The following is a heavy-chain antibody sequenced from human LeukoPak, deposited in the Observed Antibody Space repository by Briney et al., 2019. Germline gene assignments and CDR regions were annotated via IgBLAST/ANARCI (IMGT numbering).Heavy chain of an antibody. Sequence: KASCKASGGTFSSYAISWVRQAPGQGLEWMGRIIPILGIANYAQKFQGRVTITADKSTSTAYMELSSLRSEDTAVYHCARPLLWFGERTLIYYYYYGMDVWGQGTTVTVSS. D-gene: IGHD3-10*01. J-gene: IGHJ6*02. CDR2: IIPILGIA. CDR1: GGTFSSYA. CDR3: ARPLLWFGERTLIYYYYYGMDV. V-gene: IGHV1-69*04.